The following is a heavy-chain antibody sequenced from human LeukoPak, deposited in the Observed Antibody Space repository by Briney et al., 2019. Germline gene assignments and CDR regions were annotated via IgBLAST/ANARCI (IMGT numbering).Heavy chain of an antibody. J-gene: IGHJ4*02. CDR2: IYYRGST. CDR3: ARGGDYGDLRYFDY. Sequence: SETLSLTCTVSGGSISSYYWSWIRQPPGKGLEWIGYIYYRGSTNYNPSLKSRVTFSVDTSKNQFSLKLNSVTAADTAVYYCARGGDYGDLRYFDYWGQGTLVTFSS. D-gene: IGHD4-17*01. CDR1: GGSISSYY. V-gene: IGHV4-59*01.